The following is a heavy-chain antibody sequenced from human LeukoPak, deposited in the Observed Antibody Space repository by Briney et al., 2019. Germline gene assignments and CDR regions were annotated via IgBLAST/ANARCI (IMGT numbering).Heavy chain of an antibody. Sequence: SVKVSCKASGFTFTSSAVQWVRQARGQHLEWIGWIVVGSGNTNYAQKFQERVTITRDMSTSTAYMELSSLRSEDTAVYYCAADSYYDFWSGYLSPYYYYYMDVWGKGTTVTVSS. CDR3: AADSYYDFWSGYLSPYYYYYMDV. CDR1: GFTFTSSA. V-gene: IGHV1-58*01. D-gene: IGHD3-3*01. J-gene: IGHJ6*03. CDR2: IVVGSGNT.